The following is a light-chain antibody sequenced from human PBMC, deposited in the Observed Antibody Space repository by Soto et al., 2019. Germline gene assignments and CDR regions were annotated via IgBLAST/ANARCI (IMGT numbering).Light chain of an antibody. V-gene: IGLV2-14*01. CDR2: EVS. CDR3: SSFTTTTTLVV. CDR1: SSDVGSYNY. Sequence: QSALAQPASVSGSPGQSITISCTGTSSDVGSYNYVSWYQQHPGKAPKLIIYEVSYRPSGVSNRFSGSKSGNTASLTISGPQAEDEADYYCSSFTTTTTLVVFGGGTKLTVL. J-gene: IGLJ2*01.